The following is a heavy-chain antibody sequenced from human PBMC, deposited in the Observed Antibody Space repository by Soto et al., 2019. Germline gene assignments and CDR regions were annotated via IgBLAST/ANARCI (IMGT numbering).Heavy chain of an antibody. D-gene: IGHD3-3*01. Sequence: GGSLRLSCAASGFTFSSYAMHWVRQAPGKGLEWVAVISYDGSNKYYADSVKGRFTISRDNSKNTLYLQMNSLRAEDTAVYYCAREHDGVVIWLDYWGQGTPVTVSS. J-gene: IGHJ4*02. CDR1: GFTFSSYA. V-gene: IGHV3-30-3*01. CDR2: ISYDGSNK. CDR3: AREHDGVVIWLDY.